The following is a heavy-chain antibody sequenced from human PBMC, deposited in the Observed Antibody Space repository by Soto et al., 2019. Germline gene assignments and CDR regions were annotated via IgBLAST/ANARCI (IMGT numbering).Heavy chain of an antibody. V-gene: IGHV3-23*01. J-gene: IGHJ5*02. CDR1: GFTFSSYA. Sequence: EVQLLESGGGLVQPGGSLRLSCAASGFTFSSYAMSWVRQAPGKGLEWVSAISGSGGSTYYADSVKGRFTISRDNSKNTLYLQMNSLRAEDTAVYYCAKGQITICGVVKDPRWFDPWGQGTLVTVSS. CDR3: AKGQITICGVVKDPRWFDP. CDR2: ISGSGGST. D-gene: IGHD3-3*01.